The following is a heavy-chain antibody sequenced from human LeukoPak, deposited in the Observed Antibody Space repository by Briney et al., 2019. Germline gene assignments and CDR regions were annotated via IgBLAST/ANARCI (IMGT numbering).Heavy chain of an antibody. V-gene: IGHV3-53*01. CDR1: GFTVNNNY. CDR3: GNAVVPVISQHYFDY. J-gene: IGHJ4*02. D-gene: IGHD3-22*01. Sequence: GGSLRLSCAASGFTVNNNYMSWVRQAPGKGLEWGSGIYSGGSTYYADSVKGGFTISRDNSKNTLYLRMNSLRAEDTAVYYCGNAVVPVISQHYFDYWGQGTLVTVSS. CDR2: IYSGGST.